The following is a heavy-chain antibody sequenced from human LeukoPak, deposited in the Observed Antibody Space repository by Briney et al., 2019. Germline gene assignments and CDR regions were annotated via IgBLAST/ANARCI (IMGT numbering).Heavy chain of an antibody. D-gene: IGHD2-15*01. J-gene: IGHJ5*02. V-gene: IGHV1-8*02. CDR2: MNPNSGNT. Sequence: ASVKVSCKASGYTFTSYDINWVRQATGQGLEWMGWMNPNSGNTGYAQKFQGRVTMTRNTSISAAYMELSSLRSEDTAVYYCARGRGYCSGGSCFKFDPWGQGTLVTVSS. CDR1: GYTFTSYD. CDR3: ARGRGYCSGGSCFKFDP.